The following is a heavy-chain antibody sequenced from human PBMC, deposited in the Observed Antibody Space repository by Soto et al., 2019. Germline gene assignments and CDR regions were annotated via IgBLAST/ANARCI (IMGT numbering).Heavy chain of an antibody. J-gene: IGHJ6*02. D-gene: IGHD4-17*01. CDR1: GGTFSSYA. CDR2: IIPIFGTA. CDR3: ARSAFAVTTTTYYYYGKDV. Sequence: QVQLVQSGAEVKKPGSSVKVSCKASGGTFSSYAISWVRQAPGQGLEWMGGIIPIFGTANYAQKFQGRVTITADESTSTAYMELSSLRSEDTAVYYCARSAFAVTTTTYYYYGKDVWGQGTTVTVSS. V-gene: IGHV1-69*01.